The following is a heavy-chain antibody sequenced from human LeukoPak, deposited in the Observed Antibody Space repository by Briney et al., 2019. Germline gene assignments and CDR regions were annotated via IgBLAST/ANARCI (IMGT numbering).Heavy chain of an antibody. Sequence: PSETLSLTCTVSGGSISSGGYYWSWIRQHPGKGLEWIGYIYYSGSTYYNPSLKSRVTISVDTSKNQFSLKLSPVTAADTAVYYCATYDFWSGSSDYWGQGTLVTVSS. CDR1: GGSISSGGYY. D-gene: IGHD3-3*01. V-gene: IGHV4-31*03. CDR2: IYYSGST. CDR3: ATYDFWSGSSDY. J-gene: IGHJ4*02.